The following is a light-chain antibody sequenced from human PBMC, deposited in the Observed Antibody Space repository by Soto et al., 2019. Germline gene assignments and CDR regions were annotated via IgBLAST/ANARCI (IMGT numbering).Light chain of an antibody. J-gene: IGLJ2*01. CDR3: CSYSGSYSHVV. Sequence: QSALTQPRSVSGSPGQSVTISCTGISSDVGGYNYVSWYQQHPGKAPKLMIYDVSKRPSGVPDRFSGSKSGNTASLTISGLQAEEEADYYCCSYSGSYSHVVFGGGTKLTVL. CDR1: SSDVGGYNY. V-gene: IGLV2-11*01. CDR2: DVS.